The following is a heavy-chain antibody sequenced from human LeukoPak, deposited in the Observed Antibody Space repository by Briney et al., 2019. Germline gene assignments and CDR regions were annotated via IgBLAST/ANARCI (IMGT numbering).Heavy chain of an antibody. CDR2: ISAYNGNT. CDR1: GYTFTSYG. D-gene: IGHD5-18*01. Sequence: ASVKVSCKASGYTFTSYGISRVRQAPGQGLEWMGWISAYNGNTNYAQKLQGRVTMTTDTSTSTAYMELRSLRSDDTAVYYCARVSIQPHVPHYYYMDVWGKGTTVTVSS. CDR3: ARVSIQPHVPHYYYMDV. V-gene: IGHV1-18*01. J-gene: IGHJ6*03.